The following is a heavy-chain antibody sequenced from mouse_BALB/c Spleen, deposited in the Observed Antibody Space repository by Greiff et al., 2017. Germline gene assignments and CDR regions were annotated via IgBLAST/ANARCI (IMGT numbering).Heavy chain of an antibody. CDR2: ISDGGSYT. J-gene: IGHJ3*01. CDR1: GFTFSDYY. Sequence: EVQGVESGGGLVKPGGSLKLSCVASGFTFSDYYMYWVRQTPEKRLEWVATISDGGSYTYYPDSVKGRFTISRDNAKNNLYLQMSSLKSEDTAMYYCARGVYHRKLTFAYWGQGTLVTVSA. CDR3: ARGVYHRKLTFAY. D-gene: IGHD2-14*01. V-gene: IGHV5-4*02.